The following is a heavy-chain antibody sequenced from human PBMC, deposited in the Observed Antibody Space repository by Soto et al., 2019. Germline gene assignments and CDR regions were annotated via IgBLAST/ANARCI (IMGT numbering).Heavy chain of an antibody. CDR2: IYRSGTA. J-gene: IGHJ4*02. Sequence: QVQLQESGPGLVRPSGTLSLTCAVSGGSISDNNWWSWVRQPPGKGLEWIGEIYRSGTANYNPSLICRVTISMDKSKNQISLHLYSVTAADSAVYYCARHIGVPGTRGFDYWGQGTLVTVSS. CDR1: GGSISDNNW. CDR3: ARHIGVPGTRGFDY. D-gene: IGHD2-21*01. V-gene: IGHV4-4*02.